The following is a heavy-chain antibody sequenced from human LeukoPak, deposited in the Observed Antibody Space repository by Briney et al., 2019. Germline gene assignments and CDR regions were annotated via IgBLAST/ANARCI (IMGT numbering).Heavy chain of an antibody. V-gene: IGHV3-23*01. D-gene: IGHD1-26*01. CDR2: ISGSGGST. CDR1: GFTFSSYG. Sequence: GRSLRLSCAASGFTFSSYGMHWVRQAPGKGLEWVSAISGSGGSTYYADSVKGRFTISRDNSKNTLYLQMNSLRAEDTAVYYCAKVNSGSYAALGYWGQGTLVTVSS. J-gene: IGHJ4*02. CDR3: AKVNSGSYAALGY.